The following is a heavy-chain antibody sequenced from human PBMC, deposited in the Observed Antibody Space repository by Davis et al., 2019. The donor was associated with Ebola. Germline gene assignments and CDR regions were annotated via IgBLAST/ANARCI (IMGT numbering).Heavy chain of an antibody. CDR1: GFTFSSYS. V-gene: IGHV3-48*02. Sequence: GESLKISCAASGFTFSSYSMNWVRQAPGKGLEWVSYISTSSSTISYADPVKGRFTISRDNAKNSLSLQMNSLRDEDTAVYYCARRLEVVTTLGAYYYGMDVWGKGTTVTVSS. CDR2: ISTSSSTI. J-gene: IGHJ6*04. CDR3: ARRLEVVTTLGAYYYGMDV. D-gene: IGHD2-21*02.